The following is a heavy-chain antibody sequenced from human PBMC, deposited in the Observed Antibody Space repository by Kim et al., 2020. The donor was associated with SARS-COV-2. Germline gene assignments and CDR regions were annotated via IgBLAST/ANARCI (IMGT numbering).Heavy chain of an antibody. CDR2: VYFTGST. CDR3: ARHRHGSTWRPPFDY. Sequence: SETLSLTCTVSGGSISSNTYYWGWVRQPPGKGLEWIGSVYFTGSTYYNPSLKSRVTISVDTSKNQFSLKLSSVTAAETAVYYCARHRHGSTWRPPFDYWGQGTLVTVSS. V-gene: IGHV4-39*01. D-gene: IGHD6-13*01. J-gene: IGHJ4*02. CDR1: GGSISSNTYY.